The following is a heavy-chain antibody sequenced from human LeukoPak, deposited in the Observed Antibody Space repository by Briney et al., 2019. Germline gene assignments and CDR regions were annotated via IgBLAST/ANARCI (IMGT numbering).Heavy chain of an antibody. CDR2: IYYSGST. V-gene: IGHV4-59*08. D-gene: IGHD1-26*01. CDR1: GGSISSNY. J-gene: IGHJ5*02. Sequence: SETLSFTCTGSGGSISSNYWSWIRQPPGKGLEWIGYIYYSGSTNYNPSLKSRVTISVDTSKNQFSLKLSSVTAADTAVYYCARHGYISGSYRYNWFDPWGQGTLVTVSS. CDR3: ARHGYISGSYRYNWFDP.